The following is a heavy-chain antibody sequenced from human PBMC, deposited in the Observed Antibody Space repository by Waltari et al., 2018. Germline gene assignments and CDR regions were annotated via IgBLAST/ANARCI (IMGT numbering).Heavy chain of an antibody. D-gene: IGHD6-6*01. CDR2: IIPIFGTA. CDR1: GGTFSSHA. V-gene: IGHV1-69*01. CDR3: ASPDSSSPN. J-gene: IGHJ4*02. Sequence: VKKPGSSAKVPCKASGGTFSSHAIRWVRQAPGQGLEWMRGIIPIFGTANYAQKFQGRVTITADESTSTAYMELSSLRSEDTAVYYCASPDSSSPNWGQGTLVTVSS.